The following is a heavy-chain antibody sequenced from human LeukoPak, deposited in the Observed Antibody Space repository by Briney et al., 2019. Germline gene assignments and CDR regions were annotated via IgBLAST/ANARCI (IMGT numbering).Heavy chain of an antibody. Sequence: ASVKVSCTASGYTFTSYYMHWVRQAPGQGLEWMGIINPSGGSTSYAQKFQGRDTMTRDTSTSTVYMELSSLRSEDTAVYYCASPGEKDYYFDYWGQGTLATVSS. CDR1: GYTFTSYY. V-gene: IGHV1-46*01. D-gene: IGHD3-16*01. CDR3: ASPGEKDYYFDY. CDR2: INPSGGST. J-gene: IGHJ4*02.